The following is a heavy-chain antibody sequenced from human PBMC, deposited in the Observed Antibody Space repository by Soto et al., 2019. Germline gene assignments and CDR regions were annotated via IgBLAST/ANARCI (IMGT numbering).Heavy chain of an antibody. V-gene: IGHV1-69*13. J-gene: IGHJ4*02. CDR2: IIPIFGTP. D-gene: IGHD5-12*01. CDR1: GVTFSRQD. CDR3: ATNEGRDGYSFDY. Sequence: SVKVSCKASGVTFSRQDMRWVRQAPGQGLERMGGIIPIFGTPQYAEKFQDRVTITADESTSTAYMELSSLTSEDTAVYYCATNEGRDGYSFDYWGQGTLVTVSS.